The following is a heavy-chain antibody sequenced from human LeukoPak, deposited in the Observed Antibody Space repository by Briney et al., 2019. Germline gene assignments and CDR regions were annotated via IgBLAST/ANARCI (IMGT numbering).Heavy chain of an antibody. D-gene: IGHD1-14*01. Sequence: GGSLRLSCAASGFTFSSYAMSWVRQAPGKGLEWVSTIGGSGGATYYADSVKGRFTISRDNSKNTMCLQMNSLRAEDTAIYYCAKVTFLDYWGQGTLVTVSS. CDR2: IGGSGGAT. CDR1: GFTFSSYA. CDR3: AKVTFLDY. V-gene: IGHV3-23*01. J-gene: IGHJ4*02.